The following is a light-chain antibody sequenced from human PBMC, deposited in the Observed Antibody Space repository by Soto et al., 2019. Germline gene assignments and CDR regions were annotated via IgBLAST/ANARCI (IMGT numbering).Light chain of an antibody. Sequence: EIVLTPSPATLSLSPGERGTLSCRASESVTDYLAWYQQKPGQAPRLLVYDVSNRAAGIPTRFSGGGSGTDFTLTISNVEPEDFAVYYCQQRSDWPWTFGQGTRLEI. V-gene: IGKV3-11*01. J-gene: IGKJ5*01. CDR1: ESVTDY. CDR3: QQRSDWPWT. CDR2: DVS.